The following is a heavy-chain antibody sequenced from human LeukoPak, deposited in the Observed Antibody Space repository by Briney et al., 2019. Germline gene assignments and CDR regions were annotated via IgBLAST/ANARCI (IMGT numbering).Heavy chain of an antibody. CDR2: ISSSSSYI. J-gene: IGHJ3*02. CDR3: ARDIEWELRYLDI. Sequence: GGSLRLSCAASGFTFSSYSMNWVRQAPGKGLEWVSSISSSSSYIYYADSVKGRFTISRDNAKNSLYLQMNSLRAEDTAVYYCARDIEWELRYLDIWGQGTMVTVSS. D-gene: IGHD1-26*01. V-gene: IGHV3-21*01. CDR1: GFTFSSYS.